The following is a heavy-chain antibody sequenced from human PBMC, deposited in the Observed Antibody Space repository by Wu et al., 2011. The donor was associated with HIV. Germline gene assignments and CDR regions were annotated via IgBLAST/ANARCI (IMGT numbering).Heavy chain of an antibody. J-gene: IGHJ3*02. CDR3: ARRLRGRTDAFDI. Sequence: VQLVQSGAEVKKPGESLKISCKGSGYSFTNYWIGWVRQMPGKGLEWMGIIYAGDSETRYSPSFQGQVTMSADKSISTAYLQWSSLKASDTAMYYCARRLRGRTDAFDIWGQGTMVTVSS. D-gene: IGHD4-17*01. CDR2: IYAGDSET. CDR1: GYSFTNYW. V-gene: IGHV5-51*01.